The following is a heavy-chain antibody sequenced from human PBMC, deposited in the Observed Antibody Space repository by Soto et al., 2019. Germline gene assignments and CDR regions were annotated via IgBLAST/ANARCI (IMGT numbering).Heavy chain of an antibody. D-gene: IGHD3-10*01. CDR2: IYYSGST. J-gene: IGHJ4*02. CDR1: GGSFSGYY. Sequence: SETLSLTCAVYGGSFSGYYWSWIRQPPGKGLEWIGYIYYSGSTYYNPSLKSRVTISVDTSKNQFSLKLFSVTAADTAVYYCARGPFGSGSLPDYWGQGTLVTVSS. V-gene: IGHV4-34*01. CDR3: ARGPFGSGSLPDY.